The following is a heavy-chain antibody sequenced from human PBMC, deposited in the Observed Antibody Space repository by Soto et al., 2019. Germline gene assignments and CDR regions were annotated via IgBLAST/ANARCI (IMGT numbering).Heavy chain of an antibody. CDR3: ARRNDYGGRENDY. CDR1: GYSFTSYW. J-gene: IGHJ4*02. Sequence: GASLKISCKGSGYSFTSYWIGWVRQMPGTGLEWMGFIYPGDSDTRYGPSFQGQVTISADKSIRTAYLQWSSLKASDTAMYYCARRNDYGGRENDYWGQGTLVTVSS. V-gene: IGHV5-51*01. CDR2: IYPGDSDT. D-gene: IGHD4-17*01.